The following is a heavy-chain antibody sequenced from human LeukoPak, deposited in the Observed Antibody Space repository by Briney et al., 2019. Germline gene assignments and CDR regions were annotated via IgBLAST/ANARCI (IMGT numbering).Heavy chain of an antibody. V-gene: IGHV3-30*18. CDR2: ISYDGSNK. CDR3: AKGKAAAGSGYFDY. CDR1: GFTFSSYG. J-gene: IGHJ4*02. D-gene: IGHD6-13*01. Sequence: GGSLRLSCAASGFTFSSYGMHWVRQAPGKGLEWVAVISYDGSNKSDSVKGRFTISRDNSKNTPYLQMNSLRAEDTAVYYCAKGKAAAGSGYFDYWGQGTLVTVSS.